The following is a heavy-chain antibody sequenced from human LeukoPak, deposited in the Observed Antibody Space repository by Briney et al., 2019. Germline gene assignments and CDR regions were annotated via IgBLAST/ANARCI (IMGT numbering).Heavy chain of an antibody. CDR2: IYYSGST. CDR3: ARGGSRGWYYTNDAFDI. V-gene: IGHV4-61*01. Sequence: SETLSLTCTVSGGSLSSGSYYWRWIRQPPGKGLEWIGYIYYSGSTNYNPSLKSRVTISVDTSKNQFSLKLSSVTAADTAVYYCARGGSRGWYYTNDAFDIWGQGTMVTVSS. D-gene: IGHD6-19*01. J-gene: IGHJ3*02. CDR1: GGSLSSGSYY.